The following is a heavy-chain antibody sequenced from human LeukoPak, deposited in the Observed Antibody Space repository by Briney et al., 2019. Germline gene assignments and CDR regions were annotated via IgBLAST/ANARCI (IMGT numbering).Heavy chain of an antibody. D-gene: IGHD6-19*01. V-gene: IGHV4-39*01. CDR3: ARLTPTSGWLFDY. CDR1: GGSISSYY. CDR2: IYYSGNT. Sequence: PSETLSLTCTVSGGSISSYYWSWIRQPPGKGLEWIGSIYYSGNTYYNPSLKSRVTISVDTSKNQFSLKLSSVTAADTAVYYCARLTPTSGWLFDYWGQGTLVTVSS. J-gene: IGHJ4*02.